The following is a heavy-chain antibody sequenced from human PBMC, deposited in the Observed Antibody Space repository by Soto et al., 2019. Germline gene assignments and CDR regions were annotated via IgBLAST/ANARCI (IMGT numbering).Heavy chain of an antibody. V-gene: IGHV3-30-3*01. CDR2: ISYGGNNK. CDR3: AREEFEAGRGHFGY. D-gene: IGHD6-13*01. J-gene: IGHJ4*02. Sequence: QVQVVESGGGVVQPGGSLRLSCAASGFTFSTSAMHWVRQAPGKGLEWMAMISYGGNNKYYADSVKGRFTISRDISESTLYMQMSRLRTEDTAVYYCAREEFEAGRGHFGYWGQGTLVSVSS. CDR1: GFTFSTSA.